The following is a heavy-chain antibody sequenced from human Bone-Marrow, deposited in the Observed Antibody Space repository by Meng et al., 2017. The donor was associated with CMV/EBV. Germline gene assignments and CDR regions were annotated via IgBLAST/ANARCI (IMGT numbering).Heavy chain of an antibody. V-gene: IGHV3-23*03. CDR2: IYSGGSST. J-gene: IGHJ4*02. CDR1: GFTFSSYS. CDR3: AKVGSKWSFDY. D-gene: IGHD1-26*01. Sequence: GESLKISCAASGFTFSSYSMNWVRQAPGKGLEWVSVIYSGGSSTYYADSVKGRFTISRDNSKNTLYLQMNSLRAEDTAVYYCAKVGSKWSFDYWGQGPLVTVSS.